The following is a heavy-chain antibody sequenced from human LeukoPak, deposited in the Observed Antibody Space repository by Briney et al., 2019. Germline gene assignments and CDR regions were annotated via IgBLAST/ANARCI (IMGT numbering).Heavy chain of an antibody. CDR3: ARGRQKQLVDRLKYYFDY. CDR2: IEQDGSEK. J-gene: IGHJ4*02. D-gene: IGHD6-6*01. Sequence: GGSLRLSCAASGFTFSSYSMSWVRQAPGKELEWVANIEQDGSEKYYVDSVKGRFTISRDNAKNSLYLQMNSLRAEDTAVYYCARGRQKQLVDRLKYYFDYWGQGTLVTVSS. V-gene: IGHV3-7*01. CDR1: GFTFSSYS.